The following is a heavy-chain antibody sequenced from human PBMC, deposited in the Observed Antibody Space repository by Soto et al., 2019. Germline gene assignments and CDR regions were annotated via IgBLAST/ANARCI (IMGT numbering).Heavy chain of an antibody. CDR2: ISYDGTKT. CDR1: GFTFSIYA. V-gene: IGHV3-30*18. J-gene: IGHJ4*02. Sequence: QVQLVESGGGVVQPGRSLRVSCAASGFTFSIYAMHWVRQAPGTGLEWVAVISYDGTKTYYADYVKGRFTISSDNSKNTVYLQMNSLRDEDTAVYYCAKDRGPRRQWLIYPFDYWGQGTLVTVSP. D-gene: IGHD6-19*01. CDR3: AKDRGPRRQWLIYPFDY.